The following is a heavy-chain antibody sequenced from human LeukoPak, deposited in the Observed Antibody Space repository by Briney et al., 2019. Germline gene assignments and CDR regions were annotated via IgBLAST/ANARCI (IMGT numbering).Heavy chain of an antibody. CDR1: GGSISSSSYS. CDR3: ARHGVNVVVPAARGVPYDAFDI. J-gene: IGHJ3*02. Sequence: SETLSLTCTVPGGSISSSSYSWGWCRQPPGKGLEWIGSIYYSVCTYYNASLKSRATISVDTSKNQFSLKLSSVTAADTAVYYCARHGVNVVVPAARGVPYDAFDIWGQGTVVTVSS. CDR2: IYYSVCT. D-gene: IGHD2-2*01. V-gene: IGHV4-39*01.